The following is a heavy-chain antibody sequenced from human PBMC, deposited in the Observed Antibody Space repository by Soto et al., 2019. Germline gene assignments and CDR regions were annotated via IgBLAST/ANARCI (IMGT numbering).Heavy chain of an antibody. CDR1: GGTFSSYA. V-gene: IGHV1-69*01. D-gene: IGHD2-8*01. CDR2: IIPIFGTA. J-gene: IGHJ6*02. CDR3: ARLMVYAKRFRDNYYGMHV. Sequence: QVQLVQSGAEVKKPGSSVKVSCKASGGTFSSYAISWVRQAPGQGLEWMGGIIPIFGTANYAQKFQGRVTITADESTSTAYMELSSLRSEDTAVYYCARLMVYAKRFRDNYYGMHVWGQGTTVTVSS.